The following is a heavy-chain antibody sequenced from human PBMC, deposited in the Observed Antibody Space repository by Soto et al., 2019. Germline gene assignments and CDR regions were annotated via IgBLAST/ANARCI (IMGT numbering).Heavy chain of an antibody. CDR2: ISGSGFKK. Sequence: GGSLKLSCAASGFIFENFGMSWVRQAPGKGLEWISSISGSGFKKYYADSVKGRFTISRDNSKSTVYLELNNLSAEDTAVYHCAKNQGVELVPLATVDWFDPWGQGSVVTVSS. J-gene: IGHJ5*02. D-gene: IGHD1-26*01. V-gene: IGHV3-23*01. CDR1: GFIFENFG. CDR3: AKNQGVELVPLATVDWFDP.